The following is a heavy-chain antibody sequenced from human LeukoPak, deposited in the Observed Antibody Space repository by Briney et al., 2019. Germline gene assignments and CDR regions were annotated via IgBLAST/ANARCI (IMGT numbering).Heavy chain of an antibody. J-gene: IGHJ3*02. Sequence: SETLSLTCSVSGDSITGHYLTWIRQPPGNGLEWIGYISHIGSTNYNPSLKSRVTISVDTSKNQFSLKLTSVTAADTALYYCARDRISINALDMWGQGTMVTVCS. CDR2: ISHIGST. CDR3: ARDRISINALDM. CDR1: GDSITGHY. D-gene: IGHD1-14*01. V-gene: IGHV4-59*11.